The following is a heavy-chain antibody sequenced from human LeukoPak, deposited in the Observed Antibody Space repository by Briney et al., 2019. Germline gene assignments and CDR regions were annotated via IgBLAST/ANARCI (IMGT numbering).Heavy chain of an antibody. Sequence: SETLSLTCTVSSGSISTSNYYWGWVRQPPGKALEWIGNIFYSGSTYYSPSLKSRVTISVDTSNNHLSLSLNSVTAADTAVYYCAASLWFGIYPDYWGQGSLVTVSS. CDR2: IFYSGST. CDR1: SGSISTSNYY. V-gene: IGHV4-39*07. J-gene: IGHJ4*02. CDR3: AASLWFGIYPDY. D-gene: IGHD3-10*01.